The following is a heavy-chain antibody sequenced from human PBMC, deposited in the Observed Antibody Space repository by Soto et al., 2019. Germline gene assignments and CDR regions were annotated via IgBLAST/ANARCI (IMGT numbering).Heavy chain of an antibody. V-gene: IGHV4-59*01. CDR1: GGSISSYF. CDR2: IYSSGST. CDR3: ARHRRTTVAKFYFDN. D-gene: IGHD4-4*01. Sequence: SETLSLTCTVSGGSISSYFWSWIRQPPGRGLEWIGYIYSSGSTNYNPSLKSRVTISLDTSNNHFSLKLTSVTVADTAVYYCARHRRTTVAKFYFDNWGQGALVTVSS. J-gene: IGHJ4*02.